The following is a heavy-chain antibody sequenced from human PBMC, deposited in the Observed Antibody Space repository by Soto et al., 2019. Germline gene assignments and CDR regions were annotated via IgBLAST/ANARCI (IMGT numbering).Heavy chain of an antibody. CDR3: APPPDDQIATRGGADY. D-gene: IGHD6-6*01. CDR2: ISWNSGSI. CDR1: GFTFDDYA. V-gene: IGHV3-9*01. J-gene: IGHJ4*02. Sequence: EVQLVESGGGLVQPGRSLRLSCAASGFTFDDYAMHWVRQAPGKGLEWVSGISWNSGSIGYADSVKGRFTISRGNAKNFLYLQMNSLRAEDTALYYCAPPPDDQIATRGGADYWGQGTLVTVSS.